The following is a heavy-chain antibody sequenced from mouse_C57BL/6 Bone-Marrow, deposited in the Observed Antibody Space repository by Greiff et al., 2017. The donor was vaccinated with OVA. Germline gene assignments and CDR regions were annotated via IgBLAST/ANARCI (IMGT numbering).Heavy chain of an antibody. V-gene: IGHV5-15*01. Sequence: EVMLVESGGGLVQPGGSLKLSCAASGFTFSDYGMAWVRQAPRKGPEWVALISTLAYSIYSADTVPGRFTISREKAKNTLYREMSSLMSEDTAMYYCARELITTDYYAMDYWGQGTSVTVSS. D-gene: IGHD1-1*01. CDR3: ARELITTDYYAMDY. J-gene: IGHJ4*01. CDR1: GFTFSDYG. CDR2: ISTLAYSI.